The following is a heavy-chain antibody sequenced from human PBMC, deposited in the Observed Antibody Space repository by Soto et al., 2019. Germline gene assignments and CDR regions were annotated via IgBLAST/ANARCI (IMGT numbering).Heavy chain of an antibody. CDR3: ASMGYHYGSGSYPLDY. D-gene: IGHD3-10*01. CDR2: MYNSGST. V-gene: IGHV4-59*08. CDR1: GGSISSYY. Sequence: QVQLQESGPGLVKPSETLSLTCTVSGGSISSYYWTWIRQPPGKGLEWIGFMYNSGSTHYNPSLKSRVTISLDTSKDQFSLNRRSVTAVDTAVYYCASMGYHYGSGSYPLDYWGQGTLVTVSS. J-gene: IGHJ4*02.